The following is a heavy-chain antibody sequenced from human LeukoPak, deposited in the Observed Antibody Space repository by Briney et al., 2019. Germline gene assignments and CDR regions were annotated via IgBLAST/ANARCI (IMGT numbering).Heavy chain of an antibody. J-gene: IGHJ4*02. CDR1: GGSISSGSYY. Sequence: SETLSLTCTVSGGSISSGSYYWGWIRQPPGKGLEWIASMYYSGTTFYSPSLKSRVTISVDTSKNQLSLKLGSVTAADTALYYCARHGFGSILTGALIDYWGQGTLVTVSS. V-gene: IGHV4-39*01. CDR2: MYYSGTT. D-gene: IGHD3-10*01. CDR3: ARHGFGSILTGALIDY.